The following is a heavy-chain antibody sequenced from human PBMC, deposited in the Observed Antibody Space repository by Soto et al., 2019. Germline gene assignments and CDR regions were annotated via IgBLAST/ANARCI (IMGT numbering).Heavy chain of an antibody. V-gene: IGHV3-23*01. Sequence: GGSLRLSCAASGFTFSSYAMSWVRQAPGKGLEWVSAISGSGGSTYYADSVKGRFTISRDNSKNTLYLQMNSLRAEDTAVYYCAKDRSKWDNEGAAFDIWGQGTMVTVSS. CDR1: GFTFSSYA. D-gene: IGHD1-26*01. CDR3: AKDRSKWDNEGAAFDI. CDR2: ISGSGGST. J-gene: IGHJ3*02.